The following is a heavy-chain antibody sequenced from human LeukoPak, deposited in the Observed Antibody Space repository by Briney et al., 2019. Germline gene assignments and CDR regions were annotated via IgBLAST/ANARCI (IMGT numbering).Heavy chain of an antibody. CDR1: GFTFSSYA. CDR3: ANSHDSSSPFEY. V-gene: IGHV3-23*01. J-gene: IGHJ4*02. D-gene: IGHD6-6*01. CDR2: ISGGGHST. Sequence: GGSLRLSCAASGFTFSSYAMSWVRQAPGKGLEWVSGISGGGHSTNYADFVKGRFTISRDNSKNTLYLQMNSLGAEDTAIYYCANSHDSSSPFEYWGQGTQVPVSS.